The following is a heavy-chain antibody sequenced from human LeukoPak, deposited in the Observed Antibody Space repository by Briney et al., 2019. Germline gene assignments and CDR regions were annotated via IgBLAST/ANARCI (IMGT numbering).Heavy chain of an antibody. CDR2: IFSNDEK. D-gene: IGHD1-26*01. V-gene: IGHV2-26*01. J-gene: IGHJ6*03. Sequence: SGPVLVKPTGTLTLTCTVSGFSLSNARMGVSWIRQPPGKALEWLAHIFSNDEKSYSTSLKSRLTISKDTSKSQVVLTMTNMDPVDTATYYCARMTSGSLYYYYYYMDVWGKGTTVTVSS. CDR1: GFSLSNARMG. CDR3: ARMTSGSLYYYYYYMDV.